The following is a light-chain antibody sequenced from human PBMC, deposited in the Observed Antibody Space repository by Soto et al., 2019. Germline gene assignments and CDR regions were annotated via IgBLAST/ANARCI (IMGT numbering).Light chain of an antibody. CDR1: QRVNSW. CDR2: GAS. V-gene: IGKV1D-12*01. Sequence: DIQMTQSPSSVSASVGDRVTITCRASQRVNSWLAWYQQKPEKAPKLLIYGASNLQSGLPSRFYGRGSGTDFTLTISSLQPEYFATYYWQQANSFPPSTFGQGTRLEIK. CDR3: QQANSFPPST. J-gene: IGKJ5*01.